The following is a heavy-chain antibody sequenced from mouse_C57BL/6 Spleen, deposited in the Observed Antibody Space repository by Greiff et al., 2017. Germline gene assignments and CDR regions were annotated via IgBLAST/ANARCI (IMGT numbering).Heavy chain of an antibody. Sequence: EVQLQQSGAELVRPGASVKLSCTASGFNIKDDYMHWVKQRPEQGLEWIGWIDPENGDTEYASKFQGKATITADTSSTTADLQLSSLTSEDTAVYYCTTYYDYDVAYWGQGTLVTVSA. CDR2: IDPENGDT. J-gene: IGHJ3*01. V-gene: IGHV14-4*01. D-gene: IGHD2-4*01. CDR3: TTYYDYDVAY. CDR1: GFNIKDDY.